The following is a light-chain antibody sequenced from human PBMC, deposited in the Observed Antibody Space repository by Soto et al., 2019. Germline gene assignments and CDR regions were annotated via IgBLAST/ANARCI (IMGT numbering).Light chain of an antibody. CDR1: QSVSSSN. CDR2: AAS. V-gene: IGKV3-20*01. Sequence: EIVLTQSPGTLSLSPGERATLSCRASQSVSSSNLAWYQQKPGQAPRLLIYAASSRATGIPDRFSGSGSGTDFTLTISRLEAEDFAVYYCQHYVSSVWTFGQGTKVEIK. J-gene: IGKJ1*01. CDR3: QHYVSSVWT.